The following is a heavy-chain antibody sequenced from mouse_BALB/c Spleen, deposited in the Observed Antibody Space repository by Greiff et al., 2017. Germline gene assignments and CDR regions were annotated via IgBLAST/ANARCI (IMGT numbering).Heavy chain of an antibody. Sequence: QVQLQQSGAELVRPGSSVKISCKASGYAFSSYWMNWVKQRPGQGLEWIGQIYPGDGDTNYNGKFKGKATLTADKSSSTAYMQLSSLTSEDSAVYFRARHGSYAMDYWGQGTSVTVSS. CDR2: IYPGDGDT. CDR3: ARHGSYAMDY. V-gene: IGHV1-80*01. CDR1: GYAFSSYW. J-gene: IGHJ4*01. D-gene: IGHD1-1*01.